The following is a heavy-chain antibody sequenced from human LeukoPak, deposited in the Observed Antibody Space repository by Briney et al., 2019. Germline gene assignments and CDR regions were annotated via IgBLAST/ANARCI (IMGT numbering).Heavy chain of an antibody. V-gene: IGHV1-8*03. J-gene: IGHJ6*03. CDR3: AAAWGTNSSSRRGYYYYYYMDV. Sequence: GASVKVSCKASGYTFTSYDINWVRQATGQGLEWMGWMNPNSGNTGYAQKFQGRVTITRNTSISTAYMELSSLRSEDTAVYYCAAAWGTNSSSRRGYYYYYYMDVWGKGTTVTVSS. CDR1: GYTFTSYD. CDR2: MNPNSGNT. D-gene: IGHD6-6*01.